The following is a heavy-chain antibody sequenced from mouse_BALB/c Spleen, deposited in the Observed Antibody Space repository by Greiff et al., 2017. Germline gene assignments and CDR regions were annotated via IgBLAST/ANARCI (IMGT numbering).Heavy chain of an antibody. CDR3: ARDADYDGAGFAY. Sequence: EVKLVESGAGLVQPGGSLRLSCATSGFTFSDFYMEWVRQPPGKRLEWIAASRNKANDYTTEYSASVKGRFIVSRNTTQSILYLQMNALRAEDTTIYYCARDADYDGAGFAYWGQGTLVTVSA. CDR1: GFTFSDFY. V-gene: IGHV7-1*02. CDR2: SRNKANDYTT. J-gene: IGHJ3*01. D-gene: IGHD2-4*01.